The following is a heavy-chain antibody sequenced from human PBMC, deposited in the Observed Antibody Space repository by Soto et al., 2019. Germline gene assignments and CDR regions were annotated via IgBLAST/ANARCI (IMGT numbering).Heavy chain of an antibody. Sequence: QVQLQESGPGLVKPSQTLSLTCTVSGGSISSGGYYWSWIRQHPGKGLEWIGYIYYSGSTYYNPSRRSRVTISEDTSKNPFSLKRSSVTAADTAVYYCARSPRRDAGRLKFDSWGQGTLVTVSS. CDR2: IYYSGST. D-gene: IGHD2-2*01. CDR3: ARSPRRDAGRLKFDS. CDR1: GGSISSGGYY. J-gene: IGHJ4*02. V-gene: IGHV4-31*03.